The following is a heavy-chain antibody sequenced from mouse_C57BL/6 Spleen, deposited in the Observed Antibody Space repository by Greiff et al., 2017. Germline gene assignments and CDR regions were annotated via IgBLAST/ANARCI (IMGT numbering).Heavy chain of an antibody. CDR1: GYTFTSYC. V-gene: IGHV1-59*01. D-gene: IGHD2-4*01. Sequence: QVQLQQPGAELVRPGTSVKLSCKASGYTFTSYCMPWVKQRPGQGLEWIGVIDPSDSYTNYNQKFKGKATLTVDTSSSTAYMQLSSLTSKDSAVYDCARKDDYDGYFDVWGTGTTVTVSS. J-gene: IGHJ1*03. CDR3: ARKDDYDGYFDV. CDR2: IDPSDSYT.